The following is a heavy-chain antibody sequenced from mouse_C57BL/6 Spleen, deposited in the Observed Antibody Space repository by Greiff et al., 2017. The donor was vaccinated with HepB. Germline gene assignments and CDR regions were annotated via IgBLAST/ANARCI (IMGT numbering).Heavy chain of an antibody. Sequence: QVQLQQSGPELVKPGASVKISCKASGYAFSSSWMNWVKQRPGKGLEWIGRIYPGDGDTNYNGKFKGKATLTADKSSSTAYMQLSSLTSEDSAVYFCARLGYDYDSAWFAYWGQGTLVTVSA. CDR2: IYPGDGDT. CDR3: ARLGYDYDSAWFAY. J-gene: IGHJ3*01. CDR1: GYAFSSSW. D-gene: IGHD2-4*01. V-gene: IGHV1-82*01.